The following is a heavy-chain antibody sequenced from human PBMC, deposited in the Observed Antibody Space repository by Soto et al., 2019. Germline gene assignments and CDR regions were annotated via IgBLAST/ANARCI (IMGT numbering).Heavy chain of an antibody. CDR2: ISSSSSTI. V-gene: IGHV3-48*02. CDR1: GFTFSSYS. D-gene: IGHD1-26*01. Sequence: GGSLRLSCAASGFTFSSYSMNWVRQAPGKGLEWVSYISSSSSTIYYADSVKGRFTISRDNAKNSLYLQMNSLRDEDTAVYYCAREVGATDYYYGMDVWGQGTTVTVSS. CDR3: AREVGATDYYYGMDV. J-gene: IGHJ6*02.